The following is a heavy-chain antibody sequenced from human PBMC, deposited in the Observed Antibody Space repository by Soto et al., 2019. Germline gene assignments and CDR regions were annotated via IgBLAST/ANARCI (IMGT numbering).Heavy chain of an antibody. Sequence: SVKVSCKASGGTFSSYAISWVRQAPGQGLEWMGGIIPIFGTANYAQKFQGRVTITADESTSTAYMELSSLRSEDTAVYYCARDARLIVGATTNAFDIWGQGTMVTVSS. CDR3: ARDARLIVGATTNAFDI. V-gene: IGHV1-69*13. CDR2: IIPIFGTA. J-gene: IGHJ3*02. CDR1: GGTFSSYA. D-gene: IGHD1-26*01.